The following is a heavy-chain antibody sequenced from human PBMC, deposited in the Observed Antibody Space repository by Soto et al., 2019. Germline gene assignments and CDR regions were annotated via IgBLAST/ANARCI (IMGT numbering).Heavy chain of an antibody. D-gene: IGHD5-18*01. CDR2: FDPEDGET. CDR1: GYTLTELS. CDR3: ATDLGYSYGNDAFDI. Sequence: ASVKVSCKVSGYTLTELSMHWVRQAPGKGLEWMGGFDPEDGETIYAQKFQGRVTMTEDTSTDTAYMELSSLRSEDTAVYYCATDLGYSYGNDAFDIWGQGTMVTVSS. J-gene: IGHJ3*02. V-gene: IGHV1-24*01.